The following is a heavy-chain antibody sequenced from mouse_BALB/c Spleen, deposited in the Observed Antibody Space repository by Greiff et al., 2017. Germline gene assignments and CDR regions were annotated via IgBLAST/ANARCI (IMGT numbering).Heavy chain of an antibody. CDR1: GFTFSSFG. Sequence: EVKLVESGGGLVQPGGSRKLSCAASGFTFSSFGMHWVRQAPEKGLEWVAYISSGSSTIYYADTVKGRFTISRDNPKNTLFLQMTSLRSEDTAMYYCARGADAMDCWGQGTSVTVSS. CDR2: ISSGSSTI. CDR3: ARGADAMDC. V-gene: IGHV5-17*02. J-gene: IGHJ4*01.